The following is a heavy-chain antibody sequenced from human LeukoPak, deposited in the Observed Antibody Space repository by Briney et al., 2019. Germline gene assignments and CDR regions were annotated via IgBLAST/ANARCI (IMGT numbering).Heavy chain of an antibody. CDR2: ISYGGSNK. CDR3: AKDLYYGSAHYGMDV. D-gene: IGHD3-10*01. V-gene: IGHV3-30*18. J-gene: IGHJ6*04. Sequence: PGGSLRLSCAASGFTFSSYGMHWVRQAPGKGLEWVAVISYGGSNKYYADSVKGRFTISRDNSKNTLYLQMNSLRAEDTAVYYCAKDLYYGSAHYGMDVWGKGTTVTVSS. CDR1: GFTFSSYG.